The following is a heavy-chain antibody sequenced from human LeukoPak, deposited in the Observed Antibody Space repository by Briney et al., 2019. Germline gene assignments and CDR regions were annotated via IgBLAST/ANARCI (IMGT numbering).Heavy chain of an antibody. V-gene: IGHV3-21*01. CDR3: AREGEGIVGAIHAFDI. Sequence: PGGSLRLSCAASGFTFSSYSMNWVRQAPGKGLEWVSSISSSSSYIYYADSVKGRFTISRDNAKNSLYLQMNSLRAEDTAVYYCAREGEGIVGAIHAFDIWGQGTLVTVSS. CDR1: GFTFSSYS. J-gene: IGHJ4*02. CDR2: ISSSSSYI. D-gene: IGHD1-26*01.